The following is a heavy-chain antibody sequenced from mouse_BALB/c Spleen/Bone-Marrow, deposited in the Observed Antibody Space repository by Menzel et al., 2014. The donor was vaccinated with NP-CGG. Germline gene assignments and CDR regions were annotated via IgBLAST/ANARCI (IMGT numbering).Heavy chain of an antibody. CDR2: IAPGTGTT. CDR3: ARYDYAMDY. J-gene: IGHJ4*01. CDR1: GYTFPNFW. Sequence: DLVKPGASVKLSCKASGYTFPNFWINWIKQRPGQGLEWIGRIAPGTGTTYYNEMFKGKATLTVDTSSSTAYIQLSSLSSEDSAVYFCARYDYAMDYWGQVTSVTVS. D-gene: IGHD2-3*01. V-gene: IGHV1S41*01.